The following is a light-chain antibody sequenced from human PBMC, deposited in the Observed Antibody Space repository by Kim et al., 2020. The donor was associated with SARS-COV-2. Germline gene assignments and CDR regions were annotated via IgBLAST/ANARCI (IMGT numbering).Light chain of an antibody. CDR3: QQYDSSCWT. CDR1: QSVSNRY. Sequence: IVLTQSPGTLSLSPGERATLSCRASQSVSNRYLAWYQQKPGQTPRLLIYDASTRATGIPDRFSGSGSGTDFSLTISRLEPEDFAVYYCQQYDSSCWTFGQGTKVDIK. J-gene: IGKJ1*01. V-gene: IGKV3-20*01. CDR2: DAS.